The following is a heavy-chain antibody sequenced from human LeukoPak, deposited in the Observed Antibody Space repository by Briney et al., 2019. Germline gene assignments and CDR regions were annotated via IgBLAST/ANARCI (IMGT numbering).Heavy chain of an antibody. V-gene: IGHV4-4*02. CDR1: GGSISSSNW. CDR3: ARDQQYSSGWYNWFDP. J-gene: IGHJ5*02. Sequence: SGTLSLTCTVSGGSISSSNWSWVRQPPGKGLEWIGEIYHSGSTNYNPSLKSRVTISVDKSKNQFSLKLSSVTAADTAVYYCARDQQYSSGWYNWFDPWGQGTLVTVSS. CDR2: IYHSGST. D-gene: IGHD6-19*01.